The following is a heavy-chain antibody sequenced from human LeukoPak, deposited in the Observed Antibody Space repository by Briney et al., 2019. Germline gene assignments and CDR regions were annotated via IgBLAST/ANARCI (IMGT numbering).Heavy chain of an antibody. V-gene: IGHV3-23*01. CDR1: GFTFSSYA. Sequence: GGSLRLSCAASGFTFSSYAMSWVRQAPGEGLEWVSAISGSGGSTYYADSVKGRFTISRDNSKNTLYLQMNSLRAEDTAVYYCAKAKGSSWYATLDYWGQGTLVTVSS. CDR2: ISGSGGST. D-gene: IGHD6-13*01. J-gene: IGHJ4*02. CDR3: AKAKGSSWYATLDY.